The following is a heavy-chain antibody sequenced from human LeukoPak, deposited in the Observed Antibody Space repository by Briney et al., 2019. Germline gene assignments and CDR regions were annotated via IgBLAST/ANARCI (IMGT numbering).Heavy chain of an antibody. CDR2: ISSSTSYI. CDR3: ARAGGSTVSHSDY. D-gene: IGHD4-17*01. Sequence: GGSLRLSCAASGFTFSSYSMNWTRQAPGKGLEWVSSISSSTSYIYYADSVKGRFTISKDNAKNSLYLQMNSLRAEDTAVYYCARAGGSTVSHSDYWGQGTLVTVSS. V-gene: IGHV3-21*01. J-gene: IGHJ4*02. CDR1: GFTFSSYS.